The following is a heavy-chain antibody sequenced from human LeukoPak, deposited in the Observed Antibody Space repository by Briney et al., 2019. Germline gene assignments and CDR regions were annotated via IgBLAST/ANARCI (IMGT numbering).Heavy chain of an antibody. V-gene: IGHV1-18*01. CDR3: ARALYDFWSGYFLMGHDAFDI. Sequence: ASVKVSCKASGYTFTSYVISWVRQAPGQGLKWMGWISAYNGNTNYAQKLQGRVTMTTDTSTSTAYMELRSLRSDDTAVYYCARALYDFWSGYFLMGHDAFDIWGQGTMVTVSS. CDR2: ISAYNGNT. J-gene: IGHJ3*02. CDR1: GYTFTSYV. D-gene: IGHD3-3*01.